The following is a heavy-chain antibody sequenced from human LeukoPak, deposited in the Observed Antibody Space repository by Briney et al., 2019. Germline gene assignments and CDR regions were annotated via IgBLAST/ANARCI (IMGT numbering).Heavy chain of an antibody. CDR2: INHSGST. J-gene: IGHJ6*02. CDR3: ARGAYCGGDCPLSYYYGMDV. CDR1: GGSFSGYY. D-gene: IGHD2-21*02. Sequence: SETLSLTCAVYGGSFSGYYWSWIRQPPGKGLEWIGEINHSGSTNYNPSLKSRVTISVDTSKNQFSLKLSSVTAADTAVYYCARGAYCGGDCPLSYYYGMDVSGQGTTVTVSS. V-gene: IGHV4-34*01.